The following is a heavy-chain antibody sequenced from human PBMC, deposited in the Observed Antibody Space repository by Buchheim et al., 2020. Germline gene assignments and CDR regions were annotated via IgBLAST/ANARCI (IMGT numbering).Heavy chain of an antibody. CDR2: IYHSGST. J-gene: IGHJ4*02. CDR3: ARVIYCGGDCYFFDY. V-gene: IGHV4-34*01. Sequence: QVQLQQWGAGLLKPSETLSLTCAVYGGSFSGYYWSWIRQPPGKGLEWIGYIYHSGSTYYNPSLKSRVTISVDRSKNQFSLKLSSVTAADTAVYYCARVIYCGGDCYFFDYWGQGTL. CDR1: GGSFSGYY. D-gene: IGHD2-21*02.